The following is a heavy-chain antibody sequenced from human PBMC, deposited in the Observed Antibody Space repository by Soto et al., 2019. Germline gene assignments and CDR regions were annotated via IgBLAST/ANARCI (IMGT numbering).Heavy chain of an antibody. CDR1: GGTFSSYT. CDR2: IIPILGIA. J-gene: IGHJ6*02. V-gene: IGHV1-69*08. CDR3: ARDGVYYYYGMDV. Sequence: QVQLVQSGAEVKKPGSSVKVSCKASGGTFSSYTIGWVRQAPGQGLEWMGRIIPILGIANYAQKFQGRVTITADKSTSTAYMELSSLRSEDTAVYYCARDGVYYYYGMDVWGQGTTVTVSS.